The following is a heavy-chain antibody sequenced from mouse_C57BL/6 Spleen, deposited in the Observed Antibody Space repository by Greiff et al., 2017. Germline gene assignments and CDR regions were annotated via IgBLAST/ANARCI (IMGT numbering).Heavy chain of an antibody. CDR1: GYTFTSYW. CDR2: IHPNTGST. CDR3: AREGYYDGSSVAWFAY. V-gene: IGHV1-64*01. D-gene: IGHD1-1*01. J-gene: IGHJ3*01. Sequence: QVQLQQPGAELVKPGASVKLSCKASGYTFTSYWMHWVKQRPGQGLEWIGMIHPNTGSTNYTEKFKSKATLTVDTSSSTAYMQLSSLTSEDSAVYFCAREGYYDGSSVAWFAYWGQGTLVTVSA.